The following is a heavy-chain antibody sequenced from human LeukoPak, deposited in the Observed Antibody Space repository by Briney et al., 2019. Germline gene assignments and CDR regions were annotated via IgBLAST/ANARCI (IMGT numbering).Heavy chain of an antibody. V-gene: IGHV4-30-2*01. CDR3: ARGRGPVGY. J-gene: IGHJ4*02. D-gene: IGHD3-10*01. Sequence: SQTLSLTCTVSGGSISSGGYYWSWIRQPPGKGLEWIGYIYHSGSTYYNPSLKSRVTISVDRSKNQFSLKLSSVTAADTAVYYCARGRGPVGYWGQGTLVTVSS. CDR1: GGSISSGGYY. CDR2: IYHSGST.